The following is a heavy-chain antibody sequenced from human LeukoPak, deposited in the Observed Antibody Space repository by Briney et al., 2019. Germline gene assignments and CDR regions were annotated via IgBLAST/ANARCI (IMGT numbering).Heavy chain of an antibody. CDR1: GFTFSSFE. CDR2: ISSSGTTI. J-gene: IGHJ4*02. D-gene: IGHD3-22*01. Sequence: GGSLRLSYAASGFTFSSFEMSWVRQAPGKGLEWVSYISSSGTTIYYADSVKGRFTISRDNAKNSLYLQMNSLRAEDTAVYYCARVRSSGYTGVPNFDYWGQGTLVTVSS. V-gene: IGHV3-48*03. CDR3: ARVRSSGYTGVPNFDY.